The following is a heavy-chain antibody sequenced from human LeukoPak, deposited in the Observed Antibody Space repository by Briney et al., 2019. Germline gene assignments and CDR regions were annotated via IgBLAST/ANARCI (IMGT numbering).Heavy chain of an antibody. CDR1: GGSISSGTYY. V-gene: IGHV4-39*01. J-gene: IGHJ5*02. CDR2: LYYSGGT. D-gene: IGHD3-10*01. Sequence: NPSETLSLTCTVSGGSISSGTYYWDWIRQPPGKGLEWIGSLYYSGGTHYNPSLKSRVTISVDTSKNQFSLKLSSVTAADTAVYYCARHSNYYASGSYSVGWFGPWGQGTLVTVSS. CDR3: ARHSNYYASGSYSVGWFGP.